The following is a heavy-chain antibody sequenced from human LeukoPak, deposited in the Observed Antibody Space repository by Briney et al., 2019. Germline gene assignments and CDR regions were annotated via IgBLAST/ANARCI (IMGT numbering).Heavy chain of an antibody. CDR2: IKHDASET. CDR1: GFTFSTSW. J-gene: IGHJ4*02. CDR3: ARPRVPDS. V-gene: IGHV3-7*01. Sequence: GGSLRLSCAASGFTFSTSWMSWVRQAPGKGLEWVADIKHDASETNYVDSVKGRFTISRDNAKNSLYLQMNSLRAEDTAVYYCARPRVPDSWGQGTLVTVSS.